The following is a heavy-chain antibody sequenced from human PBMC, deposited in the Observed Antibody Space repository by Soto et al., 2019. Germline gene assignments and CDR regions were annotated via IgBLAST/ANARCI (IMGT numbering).Heavy chain of an antibody. D-gene: IGHD2-2*01. CDR1: GFTFSSYW. CDR3: ARLGPVVPAAIGY. CDR2: IKQDGSEK. J-gene: IGHJ4*02. Sequence: GGSLRLSCAASGFTFSSYWMSWVRQAPGKGLEWVANIKQDGSEKYYVDSVKGRFTISRDNAKNSLYLQMNSLRAEDTAVYYCARLGPVVPAAIGYWGQGTLVTVSS. V-gene: IGHV3-7*05.